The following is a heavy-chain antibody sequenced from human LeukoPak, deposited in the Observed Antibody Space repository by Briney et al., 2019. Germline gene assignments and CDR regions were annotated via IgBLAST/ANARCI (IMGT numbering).Heavy chain of an antibody. CDR3: AKDAPVNIVVVPAANS. CDR1: GFTLSSYA. V-gene: IGHV3-23*01. D-gene: IGHD2-2*01. Sequence: GGSLRLSCPASGFTLSSYAMSWVRQAPGEGLEWVSAISGSGGSTYYADSVKGRFTISRDNSKNTLYLQMNSLRAEDTAVYYCAKDAPVNIVVVPAANSWGQGTLVTVSS. J-gene: IGHJ4*02. CDR2: ISGSGGST.